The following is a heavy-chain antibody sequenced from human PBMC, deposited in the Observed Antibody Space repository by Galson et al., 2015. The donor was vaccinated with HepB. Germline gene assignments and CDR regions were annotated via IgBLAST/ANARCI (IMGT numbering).Heavy chain of an antibody. V-gene: IGHV3-30*04. CDR3: ARVSYFEN. J-gene: IGHJ4*02. CDR1: GFTFSTYV. Sequence: LRLSCAASGFTFSTYVMQWVRQAPGKGLEWVSFISYDGSDKYYADSVKGRFTISRDNSKNTLYLQMNSLRPEDTAVYYCARVSYFENWGQGTLVTVSS. CDR2: ISYDGSDK.